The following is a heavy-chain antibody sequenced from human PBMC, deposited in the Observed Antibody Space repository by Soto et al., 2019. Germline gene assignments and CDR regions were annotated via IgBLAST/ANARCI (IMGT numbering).Heavy chain of an antibody. V-gene: IGHV3-72*01. D-gene: IGHD1-1*01. CDR1: GFTFSDQY. CDR3: ARASSDHDRKYYYMDV. Sequence: EVQLVESGGGLVQPGGSLRLSCAASGFTFSDQYIDWVRQAPGKGLEWIGRSRNKANSYATEYAAPVKGRFTIARDDSENSRFLQMNSLKIDDTAVDYCARASSDHDRKYYYMDVWGKGTTVTVSS. CDR2: SRNKANSYAT. J-gene: IGHJ6*03.